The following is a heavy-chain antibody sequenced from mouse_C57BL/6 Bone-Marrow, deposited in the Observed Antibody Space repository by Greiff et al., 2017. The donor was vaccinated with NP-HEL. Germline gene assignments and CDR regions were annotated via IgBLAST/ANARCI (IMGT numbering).Heavy chain of an antibody. CDR1: GYSITSGYY. Sequence: EVQLVESGPGLVKPSQSLSLTCSVTGYSITSGYYWNWIRQFPGNKLEWMGYISYDGSNNYNPSLKNRISITRDTSKNQFFLKLNSVTTEDTATYYCARGDRYYAMDYWGQGTSVTVSS. CDR2: ISYDGSN. D-gene: IGHD2-3*01. J-gene: IGHJ4*01. CDR3: ARGDRYYAMDY. V-gene: IGHV3-6*01.